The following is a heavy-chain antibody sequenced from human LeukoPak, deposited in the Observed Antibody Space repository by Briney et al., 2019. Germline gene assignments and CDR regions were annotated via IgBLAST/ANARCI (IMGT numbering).Heavy chain of an antibody. J-gene: IGHJ5*02. V-gene: IGHV4-34*01. Sequence: SEPLSLTCAVYGGSFSGYYWSWIRQPPGKGLEWIGEINHSGRTNYNPSLKSRVTISVDTSKNQFSLKLSSVTAADTAVYYCARGWGYRAAGTFSRINWFDPWGQGTLVTVSS. CDR3: ARGWGYRAAGTFSRINWFDP. D-gene: IGHD6-13*01. CDR1: GGSFSGYY. CDR2: INHSGRT.